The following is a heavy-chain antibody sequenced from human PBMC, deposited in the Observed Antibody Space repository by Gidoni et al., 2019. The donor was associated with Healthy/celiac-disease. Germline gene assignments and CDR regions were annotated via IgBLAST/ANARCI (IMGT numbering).Heavy chain of an antibody. D-gene: IGHD2-2*01. CDR1: GFTFSSYS. J-gene: IGHJ5*02. CDR3: ASDHAYNWFDP. CDR2: ISSRSSTI. Sequence: VQLVESGGGLVQPGGSLRLSCAAPGFTFSSYSMSWVRQAPGKGLEWVSHISSRSSTIYYADSVKGRFTISRDNAKNSLYLQMNSLRAEDTAVYYCASDHAYNWFDPWGQGTLVTVSS. V-gene: IGHV3-48*01.